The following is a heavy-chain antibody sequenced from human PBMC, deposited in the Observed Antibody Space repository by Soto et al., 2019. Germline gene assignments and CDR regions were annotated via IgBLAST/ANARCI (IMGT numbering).Heavy chain of an antibody. Sequence: QVQLQESGPGLVKPSGTLSLTCAVSGDSISDYNWWSWVRQPPGKGLEWIGEVYHSGRANYNPSLRSRVTMSADTLKNHFNLRLTSVTAADTAVYYCAKTIGSGSYMPFWGQGTLVAVSP. CDR3: AKTIGSGSYMPF. J-gene: IGHJ4*02. CDR2: VYHSGRA. V-gene: IGHV4-4*02. D-gene: IGHD3-10*01. CDR1: GDSISDYNW.